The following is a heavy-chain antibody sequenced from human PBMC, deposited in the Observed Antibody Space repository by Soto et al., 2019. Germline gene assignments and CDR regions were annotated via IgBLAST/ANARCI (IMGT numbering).Heavy chain of an antibody. CDR3: ARFIAVGDLRRAFES. J-gene: IGHJ3*02. CDR2: INHSGST. D-gene: IGHD6-19*01. CDR1: GGSFSGYY. Sequence: PSETLSLTCAVYGGSFSGYYWSWIRQPPGKGLEWIGEINHSGSTNYNPSLKSRVTISVDTSKNQFSLKLSSVTAADTAVYYCARFIAVGDLRRAFESWGQGTMVIVSS. V-gene: IGHV4-34*01.